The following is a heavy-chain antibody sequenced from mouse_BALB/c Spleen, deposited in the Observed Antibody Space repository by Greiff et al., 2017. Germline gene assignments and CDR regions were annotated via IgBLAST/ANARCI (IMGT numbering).Heavy chain of an antibody. CDR2: IWAGGST. D-gene: IGHD3-2*01. V-gene: IGHV2-9*02. Sequence: VQLQQSGPGLVAPSQSLSITCTVSGFSLTSYGVHWVRQPPGKGLEWLGVIWAGGSTNYNSALMSRLSISKDNSKSQVFLKMNSLQTDDTAMYYCATDSSGYHYYAMDYWGQGTSVTVSS. CDR1: GFSLTSYG. J-gene: IGHJ4*01. CDR3: ATDSSGYHYYAMDY.